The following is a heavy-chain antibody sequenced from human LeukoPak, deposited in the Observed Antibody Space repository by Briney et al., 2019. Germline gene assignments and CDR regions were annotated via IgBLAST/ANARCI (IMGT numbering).Heavy chain of an antibody. CDR3: AKMNSRAEYFYDY. CDR1: GGAISGSYH. V-gene: IGHV4-31*03. J-gene: IGHJ4*02. D-gene: IGHD1/OR15-1a*01. CDR2: ILYSGST. Sequence: SQTLSLTCTVSGGAISGSYHWGWIRQQPGKGLEWIGYILYSGSTHHNPSLKSGVRISVDTSKNQFSMKLSSVTAGDTAVYYCAKMNSRAEYFYDYWGQGTLVTVSS.